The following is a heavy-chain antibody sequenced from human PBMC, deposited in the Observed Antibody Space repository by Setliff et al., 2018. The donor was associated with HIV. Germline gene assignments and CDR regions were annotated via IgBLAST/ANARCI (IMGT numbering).Heavy chain of an antibody. CDR2: INPSGGST. V-gene: IGHV1-46*01. CDR1: GYTFTSYY. CDR3: ARDRSYYNFWSGYPYYFDY. J-gene: IGHJ4*02. D-gene: IGHD3-3*01. Sequence: GASVKVSCKASGYTFTSYYMHWVRQAPGQGLEWMGIINPSGGSTSYAQKFQGRVTMTRDTSTSTVYMELSSLRSGDTAVYYCARDRSYYNFWSGYPYYFDYWGQGTLVTV.